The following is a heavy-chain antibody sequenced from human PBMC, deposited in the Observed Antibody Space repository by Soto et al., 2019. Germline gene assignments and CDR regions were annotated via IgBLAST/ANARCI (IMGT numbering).Heavy chain of an antibody. Sequence: EVQLVESGGGLVKPGGSLRLSCAASGFIFSNAWMSWVRQAPGKGLEWIGRIKSKTDGGTREYAAPVKGRFAISRDDSKNTLYLQMNSLKTEDTAVYYCTTGHSDYSGSYRPFDIWGQGTKVTVSS. CDR2: IKSKTDGGTR. J-gene: IGHJ3*02. V-gene: IGHV3-15*01. D-gene: IGHD1-26*01. CDR1: GFIFSNAW. CDR3: TTGHSDYSGSYRPFDI.